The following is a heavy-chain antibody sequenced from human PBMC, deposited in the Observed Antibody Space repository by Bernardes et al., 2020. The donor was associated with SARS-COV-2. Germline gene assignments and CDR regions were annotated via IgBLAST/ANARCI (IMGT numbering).Heavy chain of an antibody. V-gene: IGHV1-2*02. Sequence: ASVKVSCKASGYTFTDHYIHWVRQPPGQGLEWMGWIYPANGGTSYAQKFQGRVTMTRDTSIGTAYMEVRSLTSDDTAVYYCASVTYSSGSDFDYWGQGTQVTVSS. CDR2: IYPANGGT. J-gene: IGHJ4*02. CDR1: GYTFTDHY. CDR3: ASVTYSSGSDFDY. D-gene: IGHD6-19*01.